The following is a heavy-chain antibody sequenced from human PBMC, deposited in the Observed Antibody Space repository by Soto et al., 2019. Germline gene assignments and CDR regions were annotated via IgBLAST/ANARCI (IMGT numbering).Heavy chain of an antibody. CDR3: ARVAGDYTLSRPSFGY. CDR2: IYYSGST. V-gene: IGHV4-30-4*01. CDR1: GGSISSGDYY. J-gene: IGHJ4*02. Sequence: KASETLSLTCTVSGGSISSGDYYWSWIRQPPGKGLEWIGYIYYSGSTYYNPSLKSRVTISVDTSKNQSSLKLSSVTAADTAVYYCARVAGDYTLSRPSFGYWGQGTLVTVSS. D-gene: IGHD4-17*01.